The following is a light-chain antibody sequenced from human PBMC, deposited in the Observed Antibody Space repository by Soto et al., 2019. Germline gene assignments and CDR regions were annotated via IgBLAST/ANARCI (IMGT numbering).Light chain of an antibody. CDR3: HQRQYWPPIT. J-gene: IGKJ5*01. CDR2: GAS. Sequence: EIVLTHSPSTLSVSPGERGTRSCRASQPVIDKLAWYQQKPGQAPRLLIYGASTRATGIPARFSGSGSRPDFTLTISSLEPEDFAVYYCHQRQYWPPITFGQGTRLETK. V-gene: IGKV3-11*01. CDR1: QPVIDK.